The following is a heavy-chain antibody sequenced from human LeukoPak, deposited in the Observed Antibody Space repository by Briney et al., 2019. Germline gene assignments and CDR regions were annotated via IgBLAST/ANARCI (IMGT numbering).Heavy chain of an antibody. D-gene: IGHD1-1*01. CDR2: ISSSGTTI. CDR1: GFTFGTYN. J-gene: IGHJ4*02. CDR3: ARAPGLDS. V-gene: IGHV3-48*02. Sequence: PGGSLRLSCAASGFTFGTYNMNWVRQAPGKGLEWLSFISSSGTTIYYADSVKGRFTISRDNARNSLYLQMNSLRDEDTAVYYCARAPGLDSLGQGILVTVSS.